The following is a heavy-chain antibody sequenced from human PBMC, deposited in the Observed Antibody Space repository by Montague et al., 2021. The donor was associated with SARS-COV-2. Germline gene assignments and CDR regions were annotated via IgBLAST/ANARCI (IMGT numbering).Heavy chain of an antibody. J-gene: IGHJ4*02. D-gene: IGHD3-3*01. CDR3: ARFWSGYVDK. CDR1: GGSIRSYY. V-gene: IGHV4-59*01. Sequence: SETLSLTCSFSGGSIRSYYWSWIRLPPGKPLEWLGYIYYTGETTHNPSLKSRVTISVDTSRSQFSLWLTSVTAADTAVSVCARFWSGYVDKWSQGTLVTVSS. CDR2: IYYTGET.